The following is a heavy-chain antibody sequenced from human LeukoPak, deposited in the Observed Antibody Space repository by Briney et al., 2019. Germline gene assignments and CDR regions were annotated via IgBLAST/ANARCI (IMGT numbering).Heavy chain of an antibody. J-gene: IGHJ4*02. Sequence: GGSLRPSCAASGFIFSSYGMHWVRQAPGKGLEWVAFIRSDGSTKFYADSVKGRFTISRDNSKNTLYLQINSLRGEDMAVYYCAKDEVTSTSQQQLAWYFDYWGQGTLVTVSS. D-gene: IGHD6-13*01. CDR3: AKDEVTSTSQQQLAWYFDY. CDR1: GFIFSSYG. V-gene: IGHV3-30*02. CDR2: IRSDGSTK.